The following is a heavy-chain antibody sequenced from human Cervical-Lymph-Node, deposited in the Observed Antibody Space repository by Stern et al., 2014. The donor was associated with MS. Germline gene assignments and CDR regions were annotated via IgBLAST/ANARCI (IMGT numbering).Heavy chain of an antibody. J-gene: IGHJ6*02. D-gene: IGHD6-25*01. CDR1: GFSLTTTGMC. CDR3: ARVLAAGAFYYFGMDV. V-gene: IGHV2-70*01. CDR2: NDWDDDK. Sequence: QTTLKESGPALVKPTQTLTLTCTFSGFSLTTTGMCVSWIRQPPGKALAWLGINDWDDDKYYNTSLKTRLSISSDTSKNQVVLTLTDVAPVDSATYYCARVLAAGAFYYFGMDVWGQGTTVTVSS.